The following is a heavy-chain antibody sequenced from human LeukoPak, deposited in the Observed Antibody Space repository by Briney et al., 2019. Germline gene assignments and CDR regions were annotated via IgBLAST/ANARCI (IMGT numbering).Heavy chain of an antibody. CDR3: ATVWALVYYDSTGSFDY. D-gene: IGHD3-22*01. CDR2: FDPEDGET. Sequence: EASVKVSCTVSGYTLTELSMHWVRQAPGKGLEWMAGFDPEDGETIYAQKFQGRVTMTEDTSTDTAYMELSSLRSEDTAVYYCATVWALVYYDSTGSFDYWGQGTLVTVSS. CDR1: GYTLTELS. V-gene: IGHV1-24*01. J-gene: IGHJ4*02.